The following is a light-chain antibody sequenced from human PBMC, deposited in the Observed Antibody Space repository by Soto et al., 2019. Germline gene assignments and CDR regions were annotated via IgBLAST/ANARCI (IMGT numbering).Light chain of an antibody. J-gene: IGLJ2*01. CDR3: SAYTITNTVL. V-gene: IGLV2-14*01. Sequence: QSALTQPASVSASPGQSITISCTGTSSDVGNYKFVSWYQQHPGKVPKLLIYEVSNRPSGISNRFSGSKSGNTASLTISGLQAEDEADYSCSAYTITNTVLFGGGTKLTVL. CDR2: EVS. CDR1: SSDVGNYKF.